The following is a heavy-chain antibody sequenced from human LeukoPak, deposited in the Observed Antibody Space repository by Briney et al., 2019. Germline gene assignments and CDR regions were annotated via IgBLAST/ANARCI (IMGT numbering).Heavy chain of an antibody. J-gene: IGHJ6*02. CDR3: VKALATRHMDV. CDR2: ISSSGTTI. V-gene: IGHV3-48*03. Sequence: GGSLRLSCAASGLTFRSYDMNWVRQAPGEGLEWVSYISSSGTTIYYADSVKGRFTISRDNAKNSLYLQMSSLRAEDTAVYYCVKALATRHMDVWGQGTTVTVSS. CDR1: GLTFRSYD.